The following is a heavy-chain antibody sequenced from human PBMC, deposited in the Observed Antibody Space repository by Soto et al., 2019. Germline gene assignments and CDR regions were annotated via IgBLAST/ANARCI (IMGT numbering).Heavy chain of an antibody. J-gene: IGHJ4*02. D-gene: IGHD6-13*01. V-gene: IGHV1-69*04. Sequence: QVQLVQSGAEVKKPGSSMKVSCKASGGTFSSYVFSWVRQAPGQGLEWMGRIIPMFGITNYAQKLEGRVTLTADKSTNTVALELRRLLSEDTAIYYYARDRALNNAALGMAYWGQGTLVTVSS. CDR3: ARDRALNNAALGMAY. CDR2: IIPMFGIT. CDR1: GGTFSSYV.